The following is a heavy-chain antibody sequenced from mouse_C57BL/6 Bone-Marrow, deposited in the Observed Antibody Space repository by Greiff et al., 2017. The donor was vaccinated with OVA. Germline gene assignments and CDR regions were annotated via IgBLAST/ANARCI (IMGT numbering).Heavy chain of an antibody. CDR3: GRWFHYYAMDY. D-gene: IGHD2-3*01. CDR2: IDPSDSYT. V-gene: IGHV1-50*01. Sequence: QVHVKQPGAELVKPGASVKLSCKASGYTFTSYWMQWVKQRPGQGLEWIGEIDPSDSYTNYNQKFKGKATLTVDTSSSTAYMQLSSLTSEDSAVYYCGRWFHYYAMDYWGQGTSVTVSS. J-gene: IGHJ4*01. CDR1: GYTFTSYW.